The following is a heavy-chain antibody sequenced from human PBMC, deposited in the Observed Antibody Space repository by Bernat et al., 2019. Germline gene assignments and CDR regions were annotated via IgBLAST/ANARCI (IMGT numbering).Heavy chain of an antibody. V-gene: IGHV4-61*08. D-gene: IGHD3-10*01. CDR3: ARRYGSTPNWFDP. Sequence: QVQLQESGPGLVKPSETLSLTCTVSGDSVSSGGFYWSWIRQPPGKGLEWIGYIYYSGNTNYNPSLKSRVTISLDTSANQFSLKLTSVTAAGTAVYYCARRYGSTPNWFDPWGQGTLVTVSS. CDR1: GDSVSSGGFY. CDR2: IYYSGNT. J-gene: IGHJ5*02.